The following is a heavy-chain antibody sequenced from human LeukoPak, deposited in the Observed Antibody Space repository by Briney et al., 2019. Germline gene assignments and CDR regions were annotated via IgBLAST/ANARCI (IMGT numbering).Heavy chain of an antibody. CDR2: INYSGST. J-gene: IGHJ5*02. V-gene: IGHV4-61*03. D-gene: IGHD1-26*01. Sequence: SETLSLTCTVSGGSVSSGSYYWTWIRQPPGRGLEWIGYINYSGSTNYNPSLKSRVTISVDTSKNHFSLKLNSVTAADTAAYYCARRSSDWFDPWGQGTLVTVSS. CDR1: GGSVSSGSYY. CDR3: ARRSSDWFDP.